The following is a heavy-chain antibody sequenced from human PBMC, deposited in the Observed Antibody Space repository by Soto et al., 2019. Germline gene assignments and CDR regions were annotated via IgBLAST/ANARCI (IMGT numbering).Heavy chain of an antibody. V-gene: IGHV3-48*02. CDR1: GFTFSVYS. D-gene: IGHD6-19*01. J-gene: IGHJ4*02. Sequence: GGSLRLSCAASGFTFSVYSMNWIRQAPGKGLQWVSYMTSDMKTIHYADSVQGRFTISRDNAKNLVYLQMTSLRDEDTAVYYCARSVEGHFDYWGQGALVTVSS. CDR2: MTSDMKTI. CDR3: ARSVEGHFDY.